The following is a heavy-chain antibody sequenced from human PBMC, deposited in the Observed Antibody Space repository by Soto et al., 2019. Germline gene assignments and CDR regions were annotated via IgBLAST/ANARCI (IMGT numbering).Heavy chain of an antibody. CDR1: GYTFTSYG. D-gene: IGHD2-21*02. Sequence: ASVKVSCNASGYTFTSYGISWVRQAPGQGLEWMGWISAYNGNTNYAQKLQGRVTMTTDTSTSTAYMELRRLRSDDTAVYYCARSVVTATPTRYYYYGMDVWGQWTTVTVSS. J-gene: IGHJ6*02. V-gene: IGHV1-18*04. CDR2: ISAYNGNT. CDR3: ARSVVTATPTRYYYYGMDV.